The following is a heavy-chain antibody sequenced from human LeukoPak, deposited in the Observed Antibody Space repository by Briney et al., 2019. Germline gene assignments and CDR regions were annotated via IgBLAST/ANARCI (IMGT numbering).Heavy chain of an antibody. Sequence: SQTLSLTCAISGDSVSSNSAAWNWIRQSPSRGLECLGRTYYRSKWYNDYVGSVKSPITNNPQRSKNQFSLQLNSVTPEDTAGYGCARESGSFDYWGQGTLVTVSS. J-gene: IGHJ4*02. CDR1: GDSVSSNSAA. D-gene: IGHD1-26*01. CDR2: TYYRSKWYN. V-gene: IGHV6-1*01. CDR3: ARESGSFDY.